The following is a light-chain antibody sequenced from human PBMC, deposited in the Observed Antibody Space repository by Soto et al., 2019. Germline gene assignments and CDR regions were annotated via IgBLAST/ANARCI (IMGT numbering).Light chain of an antibody. CDR1: QSVSSY. CDR3: QQYSNWPPRYT. Sequence: EIVMTQSPATLSVSPGERATLSCRARQSVSSYLDWYQQKPGLPPRLLIYDASTRATGIPDRFSGSGSGTAFTLTISSLQSADFAVYYCQQYSNWPPRYTFGRGTKLEIK. V-gene: IGKV3-15*01. J-gene: IGKJ2*01. CDR2: DAS.